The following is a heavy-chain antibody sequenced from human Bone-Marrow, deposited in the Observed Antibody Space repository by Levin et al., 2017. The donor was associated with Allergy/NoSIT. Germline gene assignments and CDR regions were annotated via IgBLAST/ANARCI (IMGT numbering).Heavy chain of an antibody. V-gene: IGHV3-30*18. CDR3: AKVRGRFWELLYLES. CDR1: GFTFSAYG. D-gene: IGHD3-10*01. J-gene: IGHJ4*02. CDR2: ISHEGINK. Sequence: GGSLRLSCAASGFTFSAYGMHWVRQVPGKGLESVAVISHEGINKYYGDSVKGRFTISRDNSKNTLYLQMNSLRVEDTAVYYCAKVRGRFWELLYLESWGQGTLVTVSS.